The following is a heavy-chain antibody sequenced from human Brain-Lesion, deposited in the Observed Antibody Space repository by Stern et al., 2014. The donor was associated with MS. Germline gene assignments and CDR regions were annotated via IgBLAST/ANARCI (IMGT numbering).Heavy chain of an antibody. V-gene: IGHV4-30-4*01. D-gene: IGHD4-11*01. CDR3: ARSTVSAEYYFDY. CDR1: GGSINSGDYH. Sequence: QMQLVESGPGLVKPSQTLSLTCTVSGGSINSGDYHWTWIRQPPGKGLEGIGFITYSGTTYYKPSLQRRLTISVDTSKNQFSLKLRSVTAGDTAVYYCARSTVSAEYYFDYWGQGTLVTVSS. CDR2: ITYSGTT. J-gene: IGHJ4*02.